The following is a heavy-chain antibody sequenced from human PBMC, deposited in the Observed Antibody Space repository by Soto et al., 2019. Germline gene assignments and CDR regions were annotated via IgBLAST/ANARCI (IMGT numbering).Heavy chain of an antibody. CDR2: IGYDGNNK. CDR3: ARDTASDY. V-gene: IGHV3-33*01. Sequence: QVQLVESGGGVVQPGRSLRLSCAASGFTFSSYAMHWVRQAPGKGLEWVALIGYDGNNKNYADSLKGRFTISRDNSKNTLFLKMNSLRAEDTAVYYCARDTASDYWGQGTLVTVSS. CDR1: GFTFSSYA. D-gene: IGHD5-18*01. J-gene: IGHJ4*02.